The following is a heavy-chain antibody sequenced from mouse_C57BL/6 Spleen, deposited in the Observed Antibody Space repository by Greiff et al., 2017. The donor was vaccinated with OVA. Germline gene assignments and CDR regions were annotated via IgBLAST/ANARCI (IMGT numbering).Heavy chain of an antibody. V-gene: IGHV5-12*01. D-gene: IGHD1-1*01. Sequence: EVMLVESGGGLVQPGGSLKLSCAASGFTFSDYYMYWVRQTPEKRLEWVAYISNGGGSTYYPDTVKGRFTISRDNAKNTLYLQMSRLKSEDTAMYYCARLYYGSIDWYFDVWGTGTTVTVSS. CDR2: ISNGGGST. CDR1: GFTFSDYY. CDR3: ARLYYGSIDWYFDV. J-gene: IGHJ1*03.